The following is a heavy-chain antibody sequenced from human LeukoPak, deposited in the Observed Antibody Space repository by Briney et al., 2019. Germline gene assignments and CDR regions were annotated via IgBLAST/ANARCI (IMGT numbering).Heavy chain of an antibody. Sequence: SSETLSLTCTVSGGSISSYYWSWIRQPPGKGLEWIGYIYHSGSTNYNPSLKSRVTISIDTSQNQFSLKLYFVTAADTAVYYCARLAARNWFDPWGQGTLVTVSS. CDR2: IYHSGST. CDR3: ARLAARNWFDP. J-gene: IGHJ5*02. CDR1: GGSISSYY. V-gene: IGHV4-59*08. D-gene: IGHD6-6*01.